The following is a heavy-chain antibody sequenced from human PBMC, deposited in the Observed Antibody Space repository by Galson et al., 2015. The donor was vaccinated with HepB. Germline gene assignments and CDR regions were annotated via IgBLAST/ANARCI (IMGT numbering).Heavy chain of an antibody. CDR1: GGTFSSYA. Sequence: SVKVSCKASGGTFSSYAISWVRQAPGQGLEWMGGIIPIFGTANYAQKFQGRVTITADESTSTAYMELSSLRSEDTAVYYCASDGEGDTAMVTRSDHWGQGTLVTVSS. V-gene: IGHV1-69*13. CDR2: IIPIFGTA. J-gene: IGHJ4*02. CDR3: ASDGEGDTAMVTRSDH. D-gene: IGHD5-18*01.